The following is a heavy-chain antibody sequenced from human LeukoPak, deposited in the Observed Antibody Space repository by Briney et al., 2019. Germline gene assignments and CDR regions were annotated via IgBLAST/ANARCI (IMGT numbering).Heavy chain of an antibody. J-gene: IGHJ2*01. V-gene: IGHV4-39*01. CDR3: ARQSLRVVSSGYLHYWYFDL. CDR2: IYYSGST. CDR1: GGSISSSSYY. D-gene: IGHD3-22*01. Sequence: SETLSLTCTVSGGSISSSSYYWGWIRQPPGKGLEWIGSIYYSGSTNYNPSLKSRVTISVDTSKNQFSLKLSSVTAADTAVYYCARQSLRVVSSGYLHYWYFDLWGRGTLVTVSS.